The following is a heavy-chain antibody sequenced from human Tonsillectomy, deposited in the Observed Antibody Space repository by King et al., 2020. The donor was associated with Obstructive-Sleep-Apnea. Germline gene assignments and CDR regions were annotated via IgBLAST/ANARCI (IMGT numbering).Heavy chain of an antibody. CDR1: GYTFTNYW. V-gene: IGHV5-51*01. CDR2: IYPGDSDT. D-gene: IGHD5-12*01. Sequence: VQLVESGAEVKKSGESLKISCKGSGYTFTNYWIGWVRQMPGKGLEWMGIIYPGDSDTRYSPSFQGQVTISADKYISTAYLQWTSLKASDTAMYYCTTGGNHYSDWFDPWGQGTLVTVSS. J-gene: IGHJ5*02. CDR3: TTGGNHYSDWFDP.